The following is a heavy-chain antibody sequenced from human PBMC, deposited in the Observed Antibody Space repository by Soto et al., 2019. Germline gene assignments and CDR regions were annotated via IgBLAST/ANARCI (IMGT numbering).Heavy chain of an antibody. Sequence: GSLRLSCAASGFTFSTNAMRWFRQAPGKGLEWVSAVSGPDGTTYYTDSVKGRFIISRDSSKNSIYLQMNSLRAEEPAVYYHANPGYNSLGNTFHIWRQGTTVSVTS. CDR2: VSGPDGTT. D-gene: IGHD3-9*01. J-gene: IGHJ3*02. CDR3: ANPGYNSLGNTFHI. CDR1: GFTFSTNA. V-gene: IGHV3-23*01.